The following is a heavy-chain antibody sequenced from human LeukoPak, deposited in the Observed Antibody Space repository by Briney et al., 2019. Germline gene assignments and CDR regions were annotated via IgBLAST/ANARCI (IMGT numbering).Heavy chain of an antibody. J-gene: IGHJ6*02. CDR1: GGSFSGYY. D-gene: IGHD3-16*01. V-gene: IGHV4-34*01. CDR3: ARHWVPYYGMDV. CDR2: INHSGST. Sequence: SETLSLTCAVYGGSFSGYYWSWIRQPPGKGLEWIGEINHSGSTNYNPSLKSRVTISVDTSKNQFSLKLSSVTAADTAVYYCARHWVPYYGMDVWGQGTTVTVSS.